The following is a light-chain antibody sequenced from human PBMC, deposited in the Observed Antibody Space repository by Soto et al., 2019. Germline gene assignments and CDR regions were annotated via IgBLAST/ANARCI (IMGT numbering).Light chain of an antibody. J-gene: IGLJ2*01. V-gene: IGLV1-40*01. Sequence: QSVLTQPPSVSGAPGQRVTISCTGSSSNIGAGFDVHWYHQIAGTAPKLLIYGNSNRPSGVPDRFSGSKSGTSANLDISGLQTGDEADYYCGTWDSSLSVGVVFGGGTKVTVL. CDR3: GTWDSSLSVGVV. CDR2: GNS. CDR1: SSNIGAGFD.